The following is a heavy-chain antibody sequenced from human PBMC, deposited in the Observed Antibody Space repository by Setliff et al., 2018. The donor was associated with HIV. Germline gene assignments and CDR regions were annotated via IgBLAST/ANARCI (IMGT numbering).Heavy chain of an antibody. CDR3: GAFYYNYGMDV. J-gene: IGHJ6*02. V-gene: IGHV4-59*12. CDR2: IYYSGST. CDR1: GGSISSYY. Sequence: PSETLSLTCTVSGGSISSYYWSWIRQPPGKGLEWIGYIYYSGSTNSNPSLKSRVTISGDRSESQFSLELSSVTAADTAMYYCGAFYYNYGMDVWGQGTTVTVSS.